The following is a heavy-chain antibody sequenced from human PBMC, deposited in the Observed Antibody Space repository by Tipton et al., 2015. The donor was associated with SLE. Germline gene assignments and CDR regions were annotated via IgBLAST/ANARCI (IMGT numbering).Heavy chain of an antibody. CDR2: ISYSGAT. V-gene: IGHV4-39*07. CDR1: GGSITTRSYY. Sequence: TLSLTCIVSGGSITTRSYYWGWIRQPPGKGLEWIASISYSGATYYNPSLKSRVIISLDTSRNHFSLKLTSVTAADTAVYFCARGGLGKGVGDTWGQGRLVTVSS. J-gene: IGHJ5*02. CDR3: ARGGLGKGVGDT. D-gene: IGHD3/OR15-3a*01.